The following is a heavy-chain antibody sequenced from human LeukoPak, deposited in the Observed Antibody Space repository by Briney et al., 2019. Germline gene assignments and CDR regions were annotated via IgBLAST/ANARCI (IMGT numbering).Heavy chain of an antibody. V-gene: IGHV4-39*07. Sequence: SETLSLTCTVSGGSISSSSYYWGWIRQPPGKGLEWIGSIYYSGSTYYNPSLKSRVTISVDTSKNQFSLKLSSVTAADTAVYYCAVEFLGYGSGSYFDYWGQGTLVTVSS. CDR1: GGSISSSSYY. D-gene: IGHD3-10*01. CDR2: IYYSGST. CDR3: AVEFLGYGSGSYFDY. J-gene: IGHJ4*02.